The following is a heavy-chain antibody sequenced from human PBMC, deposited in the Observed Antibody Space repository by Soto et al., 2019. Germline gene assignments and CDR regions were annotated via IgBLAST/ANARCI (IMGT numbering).Heavy chain of an antibody. V-gene: IGHV3-30*18. J-gene: IGHJ4*02. D-gene: IGHD2-15*01. CDR3: AKDLAWADCSGGSCSGDY. Sequence: QVQLVESGGGVVQPGRSLRLSCAASGFTFSSYGMHWVRQAPGKGLEWVAVISFDGSNKYYADSVKGRFTISRDNSKNTLYLQMNSLRAEGRAVYYCAKDLAWADCSGGSCSGDYWGQGPLVTVSS. CDR1: GFTFSSYG. CDR2: ISFDGSNK.